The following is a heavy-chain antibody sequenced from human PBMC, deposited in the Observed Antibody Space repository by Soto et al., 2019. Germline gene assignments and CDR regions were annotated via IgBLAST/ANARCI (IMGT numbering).Heavy chain of an antibody. CDR1: GFTFSSYG. Sequence: GESLKISCAASGFTFSSYGIHWVRQAPGKGLEWVAVISYDGTNKYYTDSVKGRFTISRDNSKNTLYLQMNSLSAGDTAVYYCAKSFSSSGWYYFDYWGQGTLVTVSS. V-gene: IGHV3-30*18. CDR2: ISYDGTNK. J-gene: IGHJ4*02. D-gene: IGHD6-19*01. CDR3: AKSFSSSGWYYFDY.